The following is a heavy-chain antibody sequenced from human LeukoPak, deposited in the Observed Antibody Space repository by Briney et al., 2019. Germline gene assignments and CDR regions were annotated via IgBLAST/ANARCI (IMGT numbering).Heavy chain of an antibody. CDR1: GFTVSSNY. D-gene: IGHD2-15*01. CDR3: ASCSGGSCYYFDY. J-gene: IGHJ4*02. V-gene: IGHV3-53*01. Sequence: GGSLRLSCAASGFTVSSNYMSWVRQAPGKGLEWVSVIYSGGSTFYADSVKGRFTISRGNSKKTLYLQMNSLRAEDTAVYYCASCSGGSCYYFDYWGQGALVTVSS. CDR2: IYSGGST.